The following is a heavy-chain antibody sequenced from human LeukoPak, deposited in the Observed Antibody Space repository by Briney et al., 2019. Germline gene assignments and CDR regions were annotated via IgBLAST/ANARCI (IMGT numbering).Heavy chain of an antibody. V-gene: IGHV3-23*01. Sequence: GGSLRLSCAASGFTFSSYAMNWVRQAPGKGLEWVSAISGSGGGTYFADSVKGRFTISRDNSKNTLYLQMNRLGADDTAVYYCAKDRYYYGSGSYYSMDAFDIWGQGTMVTVSS. J-gene: IGHJ3*02. CDR2: ISGSGGGT. CDR1: GFTFSSYA. CDR3: AKDRYYYGSGSYYSMDAFDI. D-gene: IGHD3-10*01.